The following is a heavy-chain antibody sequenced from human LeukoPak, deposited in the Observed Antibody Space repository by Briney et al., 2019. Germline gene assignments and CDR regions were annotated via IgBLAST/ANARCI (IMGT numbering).Heavy chain of an antibody. J-gene: IGHJ3*02. Sequence: SETLSLTCTVSGGSISSYYWSWIRQPAGKGLEWIGRIYTSGSTNYNPSLRSRVTISVDKSKNQFSLKLSSVTAADTAVYYCASSGDSGLLPDAFGIWGQGTMVTVSS. CDR3: ASSGDSGLLPDAFGI. CDR2: IYTSGST. V-gene: IGHV4-4*07. D-gene: IGHD2-8*01. CDR1: GGSISSYY.